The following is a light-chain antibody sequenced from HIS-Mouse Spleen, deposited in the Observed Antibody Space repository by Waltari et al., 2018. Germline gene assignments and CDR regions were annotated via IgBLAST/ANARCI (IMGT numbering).Light chain of an antibody. V-gene: IGKV1-27*01. Sequence: DIQMTQSPSSLSASVGDRVTITCRASQGISNYLAWYQQKPGKVPKLLIYAASTLQSGVPSRLSGSGSGTYFTLTISSLQPEDVATYYCQKYNSAPRLTFGGGTKVEIK. CDR2: AAS. J-gene: IGKJ4*01. CDR3: QKYNSAPRLT. CDR1: QGISNY.